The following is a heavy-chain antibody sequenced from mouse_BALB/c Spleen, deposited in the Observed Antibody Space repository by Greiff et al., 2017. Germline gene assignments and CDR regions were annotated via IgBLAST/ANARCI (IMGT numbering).Heavy chain of an antibody. V-gene: IGHV5-17*02. CDR3: ARSSYDGFAY. Sequence: EVKLQESGGGLVQPGGSRKLSCAASGFTFSSFGMHWVRQAPEKGLEWVAYISSGSSTIYYADTVKGRFTISRDNPKNTLFLQMTSLRSEDTAMYYCARSSYDGFAYWGQGTLVTVSA. J-gene: IGHJ3*01. CDR2: ISSGSSTI. D-gene: IGHD2-3*01. CDR1: GFTFSSFG.